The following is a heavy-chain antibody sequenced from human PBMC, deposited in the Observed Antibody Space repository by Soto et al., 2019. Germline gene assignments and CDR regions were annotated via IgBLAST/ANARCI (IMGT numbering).Heavy chain of an antibody. V-gene: IGHV3-30-3*01. CDR2: ISYDGSNK. Sequence: QVQLVESGGGVVQPGRSLRLSCAASGFTFSSYAMHWVRQAPGKGPEWVAVISYDGSNKYYADSVKGRFTISRDNSKNTLYLQMNSLRAEDTAVYYCAREGRFGGYFDLWGRGTLVTVSS. CDR3: AREGRFGGYFDL. CDR1: GFTFSSYA. J-gene: IGHJ2*01. D-gene: IGHD3-16*01.